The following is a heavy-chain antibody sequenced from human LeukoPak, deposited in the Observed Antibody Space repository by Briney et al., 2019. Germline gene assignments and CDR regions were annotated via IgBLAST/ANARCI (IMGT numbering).Heavy chain of an antibody. D-gene: IGHD5-18*01. CDR3: ASPVDTAIRDYYYYGMDV. V-gene: IGHV1-2*02. CDR1: GYTFTGYY. CDR2: INPNSGGT. Sequence: ASVKVSCKASGYTFTGYYMHWVRQAPGQGLEWMGWINPNSGGTNYAQRFQGRVTMTRDTSISTAYMELSRLRSDDTAVYYCASPVDTAIRDYYYYGMDVWGQGTTVTVSS. J-gene: IGHJ6*02.